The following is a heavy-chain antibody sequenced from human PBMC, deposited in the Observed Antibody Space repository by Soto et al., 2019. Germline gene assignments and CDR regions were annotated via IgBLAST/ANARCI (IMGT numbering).Heavy chain of an antibody. J-gene: IGHJ3*02. CDR1: GGTFSSYT. V-gene: IGHV1-69*08. Sequence: QVQLVQSGAEVKKPGSSVKVSCKASGGTFSSYTISWVRQAPGQGLEWMGRIIPILGIANYAQKFQGRVTITADKATSTAYMELSSRRSEDTAVYYLARDVGTGDAFDIWGQGTMVNVSS. CDR2: IIPILGIA. D-gene: IGHD3-10*01. CDR3: ARDVGTGDAFDI.